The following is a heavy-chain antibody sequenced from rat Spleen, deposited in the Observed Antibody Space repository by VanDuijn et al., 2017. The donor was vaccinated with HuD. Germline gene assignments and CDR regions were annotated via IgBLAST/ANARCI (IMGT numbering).Heavy chain of an antibody. CDR1: GFTFSDYG. J-gene: IGHJ3*01. D-gene: IGHD1-1*01. CDR3: ARSEGVHYYLPFAS. CDR2: ISPDGGST. Sequence: EVQLVESGGGLVQPGRSLKFSCVASGFTFSDYGMNWIRQAPGEGLEWLSSISPDGGSTYYPDSVKGRFTISRDNAENTAYLQMNSLRSEDTATYHCARSEGVHYYLPFASWGQGTLVTVSS. V-gene: IGHV5-58*01.